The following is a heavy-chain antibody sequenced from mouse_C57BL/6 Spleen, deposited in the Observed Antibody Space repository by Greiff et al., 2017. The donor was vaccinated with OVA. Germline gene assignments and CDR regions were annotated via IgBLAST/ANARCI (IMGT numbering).Heavy chain of an antibody. CDR3: ARNYGSYWYFDV. CDR1: GYSITSGYY. Sequence: EVQRVESGPGLVKPSQSLSLTCSVTGYSITSGYYWNWIRQFPGNKLEWMGYISYDGSNKYNPSLKNRISITRDTSKNQFFLKLNSVTTEDTATYYCARNYGSYWYFDVWGTGTTVTVSS. V-gene: IGHV3-6*01. J-gene: IGHJ1*03. D-gene: IGHD1-1*01. CDR2: ISYDGSN.